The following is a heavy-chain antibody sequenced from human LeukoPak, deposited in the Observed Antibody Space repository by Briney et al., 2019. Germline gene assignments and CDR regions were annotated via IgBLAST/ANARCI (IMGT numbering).Heavy chain of an antibody. V-gene: IGHV3-30*18. CDR1: GFTFSSYG. CDR2: ISYDGSNK. D-gene: IGHD2-15*01. J-gene: IGHJ4*02. CDR3: AKDRYCGGGTCYWSYFDY. Sequence: GRSLRLSCAASGFTFSSYGMHWVRQAPGKGLEWVAVISYDGSNKYYADSVKGRFTISRDNSKNTLFLQMNSLRAEDTAVYYCAKDRYCGGGTCYWSYFDYWGQGTLVTVSS.